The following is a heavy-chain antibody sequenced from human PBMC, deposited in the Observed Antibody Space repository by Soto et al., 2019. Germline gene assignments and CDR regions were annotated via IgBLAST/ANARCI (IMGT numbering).Heavy chain of an antibody. CDR1: GFTVSSNY. CDR2: IYSGGST. Sequence: EVQLEESGGGLIQPGGSLRLSCAASGFTVSSNYMSWVRQAPGKGLEWVSVIYSGGSTYYADSVKGRFTISTDNSKNTLYLQMNSLRAEDTAVYYCARDRVESGYPEYFQHWGQGTLVTVSS. CDR3: ARDRVESGYPEYFQH. D-gene: IGHD3-22*01. J-gene: IGHJ1*01. V-gene: IGHV3-53*01.